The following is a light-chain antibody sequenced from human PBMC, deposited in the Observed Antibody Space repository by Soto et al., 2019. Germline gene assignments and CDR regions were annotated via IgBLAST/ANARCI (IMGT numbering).Light chain of an antibody. Sequence: QSVLTQAPSASGTPGQRVTISCSGSSSNIGSDSVNWYQQLPGTAPKLLIYNNNQRPSGVPDRFSGSKSGTSASLAISGLQSEDEADYYCAAWDDSLNSVVFGGGTKVTVL. V-gene: IGLV1-44*01. CDR3: AAWDDSLNSVV. CDR1: SSNIGSDS. CDR2: NNN. J-gene: IGLJ2*01.